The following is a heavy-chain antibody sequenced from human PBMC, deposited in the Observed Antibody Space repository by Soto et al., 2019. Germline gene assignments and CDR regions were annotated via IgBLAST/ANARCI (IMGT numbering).Heavy chain of an antibody. V-gene: IGHV4-59*01. Sequence: SETLSLTCTISGGSISSYYWSWIRQTPGKGLEWIGYVYFSGSTNYNPSLKSRVLISIDTSRNQFSLKLNSVTAADTAVYYCARDLDGLHDDTSGPFPRPGWGQGTLVTVSS. CDR1: GGSISSYY. CDR2: VYFSGST. CDR3: ARDLDGLHDDTSGPFPRPG. J-gene: IGHJ1*01. D-gene: IGHD3-22*01.